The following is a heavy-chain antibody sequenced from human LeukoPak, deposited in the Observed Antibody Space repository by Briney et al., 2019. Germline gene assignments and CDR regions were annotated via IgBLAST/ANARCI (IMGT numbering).Heavy chain of an antibody. V-gene: IGHV1-69*04. CDR3: ASGEEGAFDI. J-gene: IGHJ3*02. CDR1: GGTFSSYA. CDR2: IIPILGIA. D-gene: IGHD3-10*01. Sequence: GSSVKVSCKASGGTFSSYAISWVRQAPGQGLEWMGRIIPILGIANYAQKFQGRVTITADKSTSTAYMELSSLRSDDTAVYYCASGEEGAFDIWAKGQWSPSLQ.